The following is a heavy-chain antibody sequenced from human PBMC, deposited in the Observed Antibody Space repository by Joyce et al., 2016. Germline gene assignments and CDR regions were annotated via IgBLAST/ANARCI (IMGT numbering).Heavy chain of an antibody. J-gene: IGHJ6*03. CDR3: AKDGGRLLYYFYYYMDV. Sequence: QVHLVEFGGGAVQPGRSLRLSCAASGFTFSNYGIHWVRQAPGKGLEWVAVISFDGRNKYYADSVKRRFTISRDNSRDTLYLQMNSLRPEDTAVYYCAKDGGRLLYYFYYYMDVWGKGTTVTVSS. V-gene: IGHV3-30*18. D-gene: IGHD3-16*01. CDR2: ISFDGRNK. CDR1: GFTFSNYG.